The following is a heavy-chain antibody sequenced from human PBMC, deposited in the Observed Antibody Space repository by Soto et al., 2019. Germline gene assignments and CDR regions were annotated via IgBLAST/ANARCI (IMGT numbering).Heavy chain of an antibody. D-gene: IGHD1-7*01. V-gene: IGHV4-39*01. CDR2: IYYSGST. Sequence: SETLSLTCTVSGGSISSSSYYWGWIRQPPGKGLEWIGSIYYSGSTYYNPSLKSRVTISVDTSKNQFSLKLSSVTAADTAVYYCARHKNNWNYVISLRYNWFDPWGQGTLVTVSS. J-gene: IGHJ5*02. CDR3: ARHKNNWNYVISLRYNWFDP. CDR1: GGSISSSSYY.